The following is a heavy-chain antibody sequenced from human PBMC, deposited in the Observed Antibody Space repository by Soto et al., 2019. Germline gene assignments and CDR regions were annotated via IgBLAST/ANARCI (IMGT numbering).Heavy chain of an antibody. CDR3: ARGLYTASDWAFDN. Sequence: QVQVVQSGAEVKEPGASVQVSCKTSGYTFTNYDINWVRQATGQGLEWMGWMNSDSGNTGYAQKLQGRVPMTPNTSINTAYLEVSGLRFDDTAVYYCARGLYTASDWAFDNWGQGTLVTVSS. CDR2: MNSDSGNT. CDR1: GYTFTNYD. J-gene: IGHJ4*02. D-gene: IGHD2-2*02. V-gene: IGHV1-8*01.